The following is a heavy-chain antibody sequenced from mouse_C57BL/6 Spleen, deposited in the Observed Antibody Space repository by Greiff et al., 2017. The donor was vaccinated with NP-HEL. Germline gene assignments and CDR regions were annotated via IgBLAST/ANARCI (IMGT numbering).Heavy chain of an antibody. Sequence: QVQLQQPGTELVKPGASVKLSCKASGYTFTSYWMHWVKQRPGQGLEWIGNINPSNGGTNYNEKFKSKATLTVDKSSSTAYMQLSSLTSEDSAVYDCARGGYSNPRWYFDVWGTGTSVTVSS. CDR1: GYTFTSYW. J-gene: IGHJ1*03. D-gene: IGHD2-5*01. CDR3: ARGGYSNPRWYFDV. V-gene: IGHV1-53*01. CDR2: INPSNGGT.